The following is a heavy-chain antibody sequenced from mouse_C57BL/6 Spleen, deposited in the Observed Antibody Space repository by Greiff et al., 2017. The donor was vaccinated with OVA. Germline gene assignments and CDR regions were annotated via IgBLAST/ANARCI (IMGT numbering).Heavy chain of an antibody. Sequence: EVKLQESGPGLVKPSQSLSLTCSVTGYSITSGYYWNWIRQFPGNQLEWMGYISYDGSNNYNPSLKNRISITRDTSKNQFFLKLNSVTTEDTATYYCARSYGSYYAMDYWGQGTSVTVSS. CDR3: ARSYGSYYAMDY. J-gene: IGHJ4*01. CDR2: ISYDGSN. CDR1: GYSITSGYY. D-gene: IGHD1-1*01. V-gene: IGHV3-6*01.